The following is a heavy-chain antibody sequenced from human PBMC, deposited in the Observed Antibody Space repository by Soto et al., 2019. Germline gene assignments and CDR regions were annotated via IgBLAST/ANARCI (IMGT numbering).Heavy chain of an antibody. J-gene: IGHJ5*02. CDR3: ARDRATVTGWFDP. V-gene: IGHV1-46*01. CDR2: INPSGGST. CDR1: GYTYTSYY. Sequence: QVQLVQSGAEVKKPGASVKVSCKASGYTYTSYYMHWVRQAPGQGLEWMGIINPSGGSTSYAQKFQGRVTMTRDTSTSTVYMELSSLRSEDTAVYYCARDRATVTGWFDPWGQGTLVTVSS. D-gene: IGHD4-17*01.